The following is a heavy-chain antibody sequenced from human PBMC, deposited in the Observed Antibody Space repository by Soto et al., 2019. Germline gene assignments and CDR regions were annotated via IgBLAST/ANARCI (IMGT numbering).Heavy chain of an antibody. CDR1: GGSVSGANYY. CDR3: ARVERGTATTVVDAFDI. V-gene: IGHV4-34*01. CDR2: MSHSGGT. J-gene: IGHJ3*02. D-gene: IGHD1-1*01. Sequence: QVQLQQWGAGLLKPSETLSLTCAVYGGSVSGANYYWSWIRQPPGKGLEWIGEMSHSGGTHFNPSLKGRVTIWVDTSTNQFSLKMSSVTAADTALYYCARVERGTATTVVDAFDIWGPGTMVTVSS.